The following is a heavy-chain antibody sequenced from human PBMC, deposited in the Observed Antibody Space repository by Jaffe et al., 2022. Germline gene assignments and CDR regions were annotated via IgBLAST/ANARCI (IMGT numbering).Heavy chain of an antibody. CDR3: AKAIKGTVTKNFFDY. V-gene: IGHV3-23*01. CDR2: ISGGGSNT. D-gene: IGHD4-17*01. Sequence: EVQLLESGGGLVQPGGSLRLSCAASGFTFTTYAMSWVRQAPGKGLEWVSVISGGGSNTYYADSVKGRFTISRDTSKNTLYLQMNSLRAEDTAVYYCAKAIKGTVTKNFFDYWGQGTLVTVSS. CDR1: GFTFTTYA. J-gene: IGHJ4*02.